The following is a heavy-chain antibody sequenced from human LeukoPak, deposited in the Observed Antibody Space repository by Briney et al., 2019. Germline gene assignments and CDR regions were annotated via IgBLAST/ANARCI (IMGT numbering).Heavy chain of an antibody. CDR3: ARSGDGYIPPHTWYYFDY. V-gene: IGHV1-69*06. J-gene: IGHJ4*02. CDR1: GYTFTGYY. D-gene: IGHD5-24*01. CDR2: IIPIFGTA. Sequence: GASVKVSCKASGYTFTGYYMHWVRQAPGQGLEWMGGIIPIFGTANYAQKFQGRVTITADKSTSTAYMELSSLRSEDTAVYYCARSGDGYIPPHTWYYFDYWGQGTLVTVSS.